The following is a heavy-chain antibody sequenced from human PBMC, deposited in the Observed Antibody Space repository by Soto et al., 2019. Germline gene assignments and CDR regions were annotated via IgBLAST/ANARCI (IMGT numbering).Heavy chain of an antibody. Sequence: QVQLVQSGAEVKKPGSSVKVSCKASGGTFSSHGITWVRQAPGQGLEWMGGIIPMFGTPKYAQRFQGRVSITADKSTTKAYMELSSLGSEDTAVYYCAIGSVVVMGAATGGLIYWGQGALVTVSS. CDR3: AIGSVVVMGAATGGLIY. D-gene: IGHD2-21*01. CDR1: GGTFSSHG. CDR2: IIPMFGTP. V-gene: IGHV1-69*06. J-gene: IGHJ4*02.